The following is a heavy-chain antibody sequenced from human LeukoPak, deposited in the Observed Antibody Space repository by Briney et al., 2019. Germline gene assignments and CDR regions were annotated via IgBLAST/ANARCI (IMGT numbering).Heavy chain of an antibody. J-gene: IGHJ4*02. V-gene: IGHV5-51*01. CDR1: GYSFTSYW. CDR2: IYPGDSDT. Sequence: KYGESLKISCKGSGYSFTSYWIGWVRQMPGKGLEWMGIIYPGDSDTRYSPSFQGQVTISADKSISTAYLQWSSLKASDTAMYYCASYYYDSRYYFDYWGQGTLVTVSS. CDR3: ASYYYDSRYYFDY. D-gene: IGHD3-22*01.